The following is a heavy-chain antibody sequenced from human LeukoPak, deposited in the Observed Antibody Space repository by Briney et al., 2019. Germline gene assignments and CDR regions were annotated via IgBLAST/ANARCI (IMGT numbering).Heavy chain of an antibody. CDR1: GFTFISHG. CDR2: ITGSGDGT. V-gene: IGHV3-23*01. Sequence: PGGSLRLSCAASGFTFISHGMTWVRQAPGKGLEWVSAITGSGDGTYYADSVKGRFTISRDNSKNTLYLQMNSLRAEDTAVYYCARLYSSSDVWGKGTTVTASS. D-gene: IGHD6-6*01. CDR3: ARLYSSSDV. J-gene: IGHJ6*04.